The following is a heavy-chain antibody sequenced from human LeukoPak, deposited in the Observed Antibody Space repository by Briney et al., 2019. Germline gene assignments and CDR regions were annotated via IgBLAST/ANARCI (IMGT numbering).Heavy chain of an antibody. J-gene: IGHJ4*02. V-gene: IGHV4-34*01. CDR2: INHSGSSA. CDR3: ARGSSDILTGYNLDY. CDR1: GDSFSGYY. D-gene: IGHD3-9*01. Sequence: KPSETLSLTCAVYGDSFSGYYWNWIRQPPGEGLEWIGEINHSGSSANTNPSLKSRVTMSVDISKNQFSLKLSNVTAADTAVYYCARGSSDILTGYNLDYWGQGTLVTVSS.